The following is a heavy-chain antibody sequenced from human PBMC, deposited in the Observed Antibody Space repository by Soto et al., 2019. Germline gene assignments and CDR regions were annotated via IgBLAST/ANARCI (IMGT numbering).Heavy chain of an antibody. CDR2: ISYSGST. CDR3: ARSQNDGSGSYPFDY. CDR1: GGSISSGNYY. V-gene: IGHV4-30-4*01. J-gene: IGHJ4*02. D-gene: IGHD3-10*01. Sequence: SETLSLTCTVSGGSISSGNYYWSWIRQPPGKGLEWIGFISYSGSTYYNASLKSRVTISVDTSKNQFSLKLSSVTAADTAVYYCARSQNDGSGSYPFDYWGQGTLVTVSS.